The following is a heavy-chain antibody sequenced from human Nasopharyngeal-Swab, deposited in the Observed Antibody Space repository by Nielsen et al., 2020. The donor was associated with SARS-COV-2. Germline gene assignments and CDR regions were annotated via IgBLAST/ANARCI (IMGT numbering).Heavy chain of an antibody. Sequence: ASVKVSCKASGYTFTSYAMHWVRQAPGQRLEWMGWINAGNGNTKYSQKFQGRVTITRDTSASTAYMELSSLRSEDTAVYYCARGLGIFGFPRGGMDVWGRGTTVTVSS. J-gene: IGHJ6*02. CDR3: ARGLGIFGFPRGGMDV. D-gene: IGHD3-3*01. CDR1: GYTFTSYA. V-gene: IGHV1-3*01. CDR2: INAGNGNT.